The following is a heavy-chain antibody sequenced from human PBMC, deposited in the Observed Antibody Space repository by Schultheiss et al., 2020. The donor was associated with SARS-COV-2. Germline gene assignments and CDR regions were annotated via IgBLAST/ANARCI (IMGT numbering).Heavy chain of an antibody. CDR2: IYYSGST. V-gene: IGHV4-59*01. CDR1: GGSISSYY. CDR3: ASRGDSSWYYFDY. J-gene: IGHJ4*02. D-gene: IGHD6-13*01. Sequence: GSLRLSCTVSGGSISSYYWSWIRQPPGKGLEWIGYIYYSGSTNYNPSLKSRVTISVDTSKNQFSLKLSSVTAADTAVYYCASRGDSSWYYFDYWGQGTLVTVSS.